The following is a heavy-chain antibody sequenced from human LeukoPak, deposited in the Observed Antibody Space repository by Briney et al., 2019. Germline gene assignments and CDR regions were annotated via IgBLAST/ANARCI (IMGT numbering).Heavy chain of an antibody. D-gene: IGHD3-10*01. J-gene: IGHJ1*01. CDR2: ISYDGSNK. Sequence: PPGRSLRLSCAASGFTFSSYGMHWVRQAPGKGLEWVAVISYDGSNKYYADSVKGRFTISRDNSKNTLYLQMNSLRAEDTAVYYCAKEPKTGSYYISEYFQHWGQGTLVTVSS. CDR1: GFTFSSYG. V-gene: IGHV3-30*12. CDR3: AKEPKTGSYYISEYFQH.